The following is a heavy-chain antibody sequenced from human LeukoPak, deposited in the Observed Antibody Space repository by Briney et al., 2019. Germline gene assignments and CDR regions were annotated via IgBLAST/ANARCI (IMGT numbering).Heavy chain of an antibody. CDR1: GFTFSSYG. V-gene: IGHV3-21*01. CDR3: ARDPGYLYCSSTSCYY. D-gene: IGHD2-2*01. J-gene: IGHJ4*02. CDR2: ISSSSSYI. Sequence: GGSLRLSCAASGFTFSSYGMNWVRQAPGKGLEWVSSISSSSSYIYYADSVKGRFTISRDNAKNSLYLQMNSLRAEDTAVYYCARDPGYLYCSSTSCYYWGQGTLVTVSS.